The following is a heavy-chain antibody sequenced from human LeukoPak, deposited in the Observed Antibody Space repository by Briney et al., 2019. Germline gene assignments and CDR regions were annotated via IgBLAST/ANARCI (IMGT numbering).Heavy chain of an antibody. V-gene: IGHV3-23*01. D-gene: IGHD6-13*01. Sequence: PGGSLRLSCAASGFTFNNYWMSWVRQAPGKGLEWVSSISGSGGSTYYADSVKGRFTISGDNSKNTLYLQMTSLRAEDTAVYYCAKDSSTSVYTSSWYPFDYWGQGTLVTVSS. CDR3: AKDSSTSVYTSSWYPFDY. CDR2: ISGSGGST. CDR1: GFTFNNYW. J-gene: IGHJ4*02.